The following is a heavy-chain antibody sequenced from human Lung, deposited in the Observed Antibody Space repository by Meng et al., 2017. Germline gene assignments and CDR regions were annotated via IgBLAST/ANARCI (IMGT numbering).Heavy chain of an antibody. V-gene: IGHV4-34*01. D-gene: IGHD4-11*01. J-gene: IGHJ4*02. CDR1: GGSFSDYY. Sequence: GHVQQRGAGLLKPSETLSLTCVVSGGSFSDYYWSWIRQPPGKGLEWIGEINHSGSTNYNPSLESRATISVDTSQNNLSLKLSSVTAADSAVYYCARGPTTMAHDFDYWGQGTLVTVSS. CDR2: INHSGST. CDR3: ARGPTTMAHDFDY.